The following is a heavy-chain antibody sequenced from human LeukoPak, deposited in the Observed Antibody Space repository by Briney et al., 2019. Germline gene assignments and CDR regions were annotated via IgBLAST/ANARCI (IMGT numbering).Heavy chain of an antibody. Sequence: GGSLRLSCAASGFTFSSYSMNWVRQAPGKGLEWVSSISSSSSYIYYADSVKGRFTISRDNAKNSLYLQMNSLRAEDTAVYYRARGRGYSYGTVDYWGQGTLVTVSS. J-gene: IGHJ4*02. D-gene: IGHD5-18*01. V-gene: IGHV3-21*01. CDR3: ARGRGYSYGTVDY. CDR2: ISSSSSYI. CDR1: GFTFSSYS.